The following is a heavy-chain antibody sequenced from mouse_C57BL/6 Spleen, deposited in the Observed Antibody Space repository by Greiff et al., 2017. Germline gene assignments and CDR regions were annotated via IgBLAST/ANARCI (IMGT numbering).Heavy chain of an antibody. CDR2: INPGGGGT. CDR1: GYAFTNYL. Sequence: QVQLQQSGAELVRPGTSVKVSCKASGYAFTNYLIEWVKQRPGQGLEWIGVINPGGGGTNYNEKFKGKATLTADKSSSTAYMPLSSLTSEDSAVYFCARSNYLAWFAYWGQGTLVTVSA. J-gene: IGHJ3*01. V-gene: IGHV1-54*01. D-gene: IGHD2-5*01. CDR3: ARSNYLAWFAY.